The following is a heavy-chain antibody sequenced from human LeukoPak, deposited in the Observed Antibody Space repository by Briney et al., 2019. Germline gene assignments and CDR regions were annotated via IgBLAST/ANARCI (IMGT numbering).Heavy chain of an antibody. CDR2: IGGSDGST. J-gene: IGHJ4*02. CDR1: GFTFSSSA. CDR3: AKGGLGCSTTTCFDY. Sequence: PGGSLRLSCAASGFTFSSSAMSWVRQAPGKGLEWFSSIGGSDGSTYYTDSVKGRFTISRDNSKFTLYLQMNSLRAEDTAVYYCAKGGLGCSTTTCFDYWGQGTLVTVSS. V-gene: IGHV3-23*01. D-gene: IGHD2-2*01.